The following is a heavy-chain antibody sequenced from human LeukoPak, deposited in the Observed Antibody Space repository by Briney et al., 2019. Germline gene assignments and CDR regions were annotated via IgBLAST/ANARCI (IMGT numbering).Heavy chain of an antibody. CDR2: HWYDGSNK. CDR3: ARDSCSGGSCFGPDWFDP. CDR1: GFTFSSYG. V-gene: IGHV3-33*01. Sequence: GGSLRLSCAASGFTFSSYGMHWVRQAPGKGLGWVAVHWYDGSNKYYADSVKGRFTISRDNSKNTLYLQMNSLRAEDTAVYYCARDSCSGGSCFGPDWFDPWGQGTLVTVSS. J-gene: IGHJ5*02. D-gene: IGHD2-15*01.